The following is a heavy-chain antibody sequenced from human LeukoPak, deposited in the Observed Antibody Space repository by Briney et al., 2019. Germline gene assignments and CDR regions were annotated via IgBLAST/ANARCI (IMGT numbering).Heavy chain of an antibody. D-gene: IGHD6-6*01. Sequence: ASVKVSCKASGYTFTSYGISWVRQAPGQGLEWMGWISAYNGNTNYAQKLQGRVTMTTDTSTSTAYMELRSLRSDDTAVYYCARGDWYSSSPGSFDYWGQGTLVTVSS. J-gene: IGHJ4*02. CDR1: GYTFTSYG. V-gene: IGHV1-18*01. CDR2: ISAYNGNT. CDR3: ARGDWYSSSPGSFDY.